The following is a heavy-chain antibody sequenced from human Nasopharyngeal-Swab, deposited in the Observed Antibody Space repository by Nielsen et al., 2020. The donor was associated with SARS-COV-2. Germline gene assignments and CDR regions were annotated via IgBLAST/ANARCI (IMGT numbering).Heavy chain of an antibody. J-gene: IGHJ3*02. Sequence: ASVKVPCKASGYTFTSYDINWVRQATGQGLEWMGWINPNSGGTNYAQKFQGWVTMTRDTSISTAYMELGRLRSDDTAVYYCARSHIVVVTDAFDIWGQGTMVTVSS. CDR1: GYTFTSYD. CDR3: ARSHIVVVTDAFDI. V-gene: IGHV1-2*04. CDR2: INPNSGGT. D-gene: IGHD2-21*02.